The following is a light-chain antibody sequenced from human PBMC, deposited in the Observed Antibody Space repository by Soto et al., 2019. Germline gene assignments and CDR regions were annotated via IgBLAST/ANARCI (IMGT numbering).Light chain of an antibody. CDR2: GAS. V-gene: IGKV3-20*01. J-gene: IGKJ4*01. CDR1: QSVSGDY. CDR3: QQYHDWVT. Sequence: EIGLTQSAGTLSLSPGERATLSWRASQSVSGDYLAWYQQKPGQAPRLLIYGASTRATGIPARFSGSGSGTEFTLTISYLRPEDSAVYFCQQYHDWVTFGGGTKVDIK.